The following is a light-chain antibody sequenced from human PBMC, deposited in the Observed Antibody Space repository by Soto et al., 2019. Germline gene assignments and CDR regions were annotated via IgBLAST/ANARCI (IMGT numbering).Light chain of an antibody. CDR3: QQSYSTPRT. V-gene: IGKV1-39*01. CDR2: AAS. J-gene: IGKJ2*02. CDR1: QSISTY. Sequence: DIQMTQSPSSLSASVGDRVTITCRASQSISTYLNWYQQKVGKAPKLLIYAASSLQRGVPSRFSGSGSGKDFPLTISSLQPEDFATYYCQQSYSTPRTFGQGTKLEIK.